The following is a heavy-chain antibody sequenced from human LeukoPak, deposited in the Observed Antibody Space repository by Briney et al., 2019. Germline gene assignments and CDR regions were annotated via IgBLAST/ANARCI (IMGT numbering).Heavy chain of an antibody. Sequence: SETLSPTCTVSGGSIGGDYWTWIRQPPGKGLQYIGYIYHTGATNYNPSLKSRVTMSVDTSKNQFSLKLNSVTAADTAVYFCAKYGKSGRSIDNWGQGTLVTVSS. CDR3: AKYGKSGRSIDN. CDR1: GGSIGGDY. D-gene: IGHD5-12*01. V-gene: IGHV4-59*08. CDR2: IYHTGAT. J-gene: IGHJ4*02.